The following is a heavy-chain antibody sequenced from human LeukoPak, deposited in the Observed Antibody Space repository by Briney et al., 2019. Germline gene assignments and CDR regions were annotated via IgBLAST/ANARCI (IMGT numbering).Heavy chain of an antibody. CDR2: ISYDGSNK. Sequence: GGSLRLSCAAPGFTFSSYGMHWVRQAPGKGLEWVAVISYDGSNKYYADSVKGRFTISRDNSKNTLYLQMNSLRAEDTAVYYCAKPYSYGYRLPDYWGQGTLVTVSS. V-gene: IGHV3-30*18. CDR3: AKPYSYGYRLPDY. J-gene: IGHJ4*02. CDR1: GFTFSSYG. D-gene: IGHD5-18*01.